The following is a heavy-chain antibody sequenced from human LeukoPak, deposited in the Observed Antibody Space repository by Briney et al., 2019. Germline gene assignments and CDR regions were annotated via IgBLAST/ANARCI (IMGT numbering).Heavy chain of an antibody. CDR1: GFTFSSYA. CDR2: IYYSGST. J-gene: IGHJ4*02. CDR3: ATRVGY. Sequence: LRLSCAGSGFTFSSYAMSWIRQPPGKGLEWIGYIYYSGSTYYNPSLKSRVTISVDTSKNQFSLKLSSVTAADTAVYYCATRVGYWGQGTLVTVSS. D-gene: IGHD1-26*01. V-gene: IGHV4-30-4*08.